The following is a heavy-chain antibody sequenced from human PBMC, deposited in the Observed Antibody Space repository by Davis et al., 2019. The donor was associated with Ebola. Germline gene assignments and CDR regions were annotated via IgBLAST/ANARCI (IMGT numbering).Heavy chain of an antibody. J-gene: IGHJ4*02. CDR3: ARARVLEYSSSWSFDY. CDR2: IYYSGST. V-gene: IGHV4-34*09. Sequence: SETLSLTCAVYGGSFSGYYWSWIRQPPGKGLEWIGYIYYSGSTYYNPSLKSRVTISVDTSKNQFSLKLSSVTAADTAVYYCARARVLEYSSSWSFDYWGQGTLVTVSS. D-gene: IGHD6-13*01. CDR1: GGSFSGYY.